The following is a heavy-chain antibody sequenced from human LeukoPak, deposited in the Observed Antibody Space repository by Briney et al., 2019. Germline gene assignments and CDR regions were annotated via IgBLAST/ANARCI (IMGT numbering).Heavy chain of an antibody. V-gene: IGHV3-53*01. CDR1: GFTVSSNY. Sequence: PGGSLRLSCAASGFTVSSNYMSWVRQAPGKGLEWVSVIYSGGSTYYADSVKGRFTISRDNSKNTLYLQMNSLRAEDTALYYCAKEGYYYGSGDAFDIWGQGTMVSVSS. J-gene: IGHJ3*02. D-gene: IGHD3-10*01. CDR3: AKEGYYYGSGDAFDI. CDR2: IYSGGST.